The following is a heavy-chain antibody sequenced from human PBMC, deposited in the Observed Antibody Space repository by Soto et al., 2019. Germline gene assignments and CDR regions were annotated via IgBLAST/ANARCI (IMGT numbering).Heavy chain of an antibody. D-gene: IGHD2-15*01. CDR1: GYTFTSYG. Sequence: ASVKVSCKASGYTFTSYGISWVRQAPGQGLEWMGWISAYNGNTNYAQKLQGRVTMTTDTSTSTAYMELRSLRSVDTAVYYCARDYSVYCSGGSCFESVWFDPWGQGTLVTVSS. V-gene: IGHV1-18*01. CDR3: ARDYSVYCSGGSCFESVWFDP. J-gene: IGHJ5*02. CDR2: ISAYNGNT.